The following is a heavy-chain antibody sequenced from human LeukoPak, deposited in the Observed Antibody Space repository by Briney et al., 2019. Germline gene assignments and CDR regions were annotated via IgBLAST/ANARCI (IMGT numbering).Heavy chain of an antibody. Sequence: PGGSLRLSCTASGSTFGDYAMSWVRQAPGKGLEWVSYISSSGSTIYYADSVKGRFTISRDNAKNSLYLQMNSLRAEDTAVYYCARATGYYDSSGYYSVYTYYFDYWGQGTLVTVSS. V-gene: IGHV3-11*01. J-gene: IGHJ4*02. CDR3: ARATGYYDSSGYYSVYTYYFDY. D-gene: IGHD3-22*01. CDR1: GSTFGDYA. CDR2: ISSSGSTI.